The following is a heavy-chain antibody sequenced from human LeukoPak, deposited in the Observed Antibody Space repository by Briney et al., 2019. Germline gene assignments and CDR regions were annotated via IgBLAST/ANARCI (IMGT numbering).Heavy chain of an antibody. CDR1: GFTFSSYW. D-gene: IGHD6-13*01. Sequence: GGSLRLSCAASGFTFSSYWMHWVRQAPGKGLVWVSRIKSDGSSTSYADSVKGRFTISRDNAKNTLYLQMNSLRAEDTAVYYCTGHHQAYSRTYWGQGTLVTVS. J-gene: IGHJ4*02. CDR2: IKSDGSST. CDR3: TGHHQAYSRTY. V-gene: IGHV3-74*01.